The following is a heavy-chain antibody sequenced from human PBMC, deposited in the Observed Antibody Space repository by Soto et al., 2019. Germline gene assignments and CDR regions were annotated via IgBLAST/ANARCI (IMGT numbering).Heavy chain of an antibody. V-gene: IGHV4-34*12. D-gene: IGHD3-16*01. CDR2: LIHGGST. Sequence: QVRLEQWGAGLLKPSETLSLTCAIYGASLGGFHWTWLRQAPGKGLEWIGELIHGGSTNYNPSLKGRVSFSLDTSKNQFSLHLMSVTAADTAVYYCARSPLGYDYVRQTWREVGDSFDIWGRGTLVTVS. CDR3: ARSPLGYDYVRQTWREVGDSFDI. J-gene: IGHJ3*02. CDR1: GASLGGFH.